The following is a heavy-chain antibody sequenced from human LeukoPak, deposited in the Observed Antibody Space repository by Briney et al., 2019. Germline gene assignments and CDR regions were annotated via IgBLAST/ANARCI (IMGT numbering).Heavy chain of an antibody. CDR2: IRYDGSDK. D-gene: IGHD6-19*01. CDR3: ARAVMDSSGWYDY. Sequence: GGSLRLSCVASGFTFSSYAMHWVRQAPGKGLEWVALIRYDGSDKYYADSVKGRFTISRGNSKNTLFVQMNSLRAEDTAVYYCARAVMDSSGWYDYWGQGTLVTVSS. V-gene: IGHV3-30*04. CDR1: GFTFSSYA. J-gene: IGHJ4*02.